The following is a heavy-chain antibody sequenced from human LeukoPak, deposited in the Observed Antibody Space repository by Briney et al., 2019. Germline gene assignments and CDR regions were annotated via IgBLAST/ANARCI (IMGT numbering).Heavy chain of an antibody. V-gene: IGHV4-31*03. CDR1: GGSISSGGYY. J-gene: IGHJ6*02. Sequence: SSETLSLTCTVSGGSISSGGYYWSWIRQHPGKGLEWIGYIYYSGSTYYNPSLKSRVTISVDTSKNQFSLKLSSVTAADTAVYYCARERPPPGYYYYYGMDVWGQGTTVTVSS. CDR3: ARERPPPGYYYYYGMDV. CDR2: IYYSGST.